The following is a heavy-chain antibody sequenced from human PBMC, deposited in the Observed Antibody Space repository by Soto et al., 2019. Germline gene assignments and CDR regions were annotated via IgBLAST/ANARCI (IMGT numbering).Heavy chain of an antibody. D-gene: IGHD3-10*01. J-gene: IGHJ6*03. CDR3: ARGEGRRGTYYYYYYYMDV. CDR1: GFTFSSYW. CDR2: IKQDGSEK. Sequence: GGSLRLSCAASGFTFSSYWMSWVRQAPGKGLEWVANIKQDGSEKYYVDSVKGRFTISRDNAKNSLYLQMNSLRAEDTAVYYCARGEGRRGTYYYYYYYMDVWGKGTTVTVSS. V-gene: IGHV3-7*01.